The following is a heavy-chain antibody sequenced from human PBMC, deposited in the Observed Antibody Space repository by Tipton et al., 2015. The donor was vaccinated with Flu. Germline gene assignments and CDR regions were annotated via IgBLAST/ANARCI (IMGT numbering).Heavy chain of an antibody. CDR2: ISVYHGHT. D-gene: IGHD4-17*01. CDR3: ARDYFTVMKGGSADC. J-gene: IGHJ4*02. CDR1: GFSFSNYG. Sequence: QSGPEVKEPGASVKVSCKTSGFSFSNYGITWVRQAPGQGLEWIGWISVYHGHTNIAQKLEDRVTMTTDTSTSTAYMDLRGLRSDDTAVYYCARDYFTVMKGGSADCWGQGTLVTVSS. V-gene: IGHV1-18*04.